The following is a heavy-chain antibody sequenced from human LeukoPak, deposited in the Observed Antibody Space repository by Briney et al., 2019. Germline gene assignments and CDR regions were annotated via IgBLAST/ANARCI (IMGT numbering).Heavy chain of an antibody. CDR1: GFTFSSYG. D-gene: IGHD2-2*01. Sequence: GGSLRLSCSASGFTFSSYGMHWVRQAPGKGLEWVAVISYDGSNKYYADSVKGRFTISRDNSKNTLYLQMNSLRAEDTAVYYCAKSPSRYCSSTSCYHYFDYWGQGTLVTVSS. J-gene: IGHJ4*02. V-gene: IGHV3-30*18. CDR3: AKSPSRYCSSTSCYHYFDY. CDR2: ISYDGSNK.